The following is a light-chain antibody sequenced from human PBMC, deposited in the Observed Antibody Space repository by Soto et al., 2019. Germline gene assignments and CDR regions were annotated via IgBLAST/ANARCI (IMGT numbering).Light chain of an antibody. CDR3: QQSYSTPRT. CDR2: KAS. V-gene: IGKV1-5*03. J-gene: IGKJ1*01. CDR1: QSISSW. Sequence: DIQMTQSPSTLSASVGDRVTITCRASQSISSWLAWYQQKPGKAPKLLIYKASSLETGVPSRFSGSESGTEFTLTISSLQPDDFATYYCQQSYSTPRTFGQGTKVDIK.